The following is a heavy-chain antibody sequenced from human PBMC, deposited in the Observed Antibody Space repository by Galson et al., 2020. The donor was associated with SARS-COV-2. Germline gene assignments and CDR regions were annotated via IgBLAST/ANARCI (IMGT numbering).Heavy chain of an antibody. V-gene: IGHV4-39*01. J-gene: IGHJ5*02. CDR2: IYYSGTT. CDR3: TRHDRSLYASGTPLPNWFDP. D-gene: IGHD3-10*01. Sequence: ASETLSLTCTVSGGSISTTTYYWGWIRQTPGKGLEWIGSIYYSGTTYSNPSLKSRVTLSIDRSRNQFSLNLNSVTAADTAVYFCTRHDRSLYASGTPLPNWFDPWGQGNLVTVSS. CDR1: GGSISTTTYY.